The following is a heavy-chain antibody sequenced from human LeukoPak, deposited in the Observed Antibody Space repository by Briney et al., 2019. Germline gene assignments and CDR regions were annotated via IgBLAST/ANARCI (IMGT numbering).Heavy chain of an antibody. CDR1: GYTFTSYF. Sequence: ASVKVSCKSYGYTFTSYFMHWVRQAPGQGLEWMGIINPSGGSTNYAQKLQGRVTMTTDTSTSTAYMELRSLRSDDTAVYYCARGGSYGYSPTRFDYWGQGTLVTVSS. D-gene: IGHD1-26*01. V-gene: IGHV1-46*01. CDR3: ARGGSYGYSPTRFDY. CDR2: INPSGGST. J-gene: IGHJ4*02.